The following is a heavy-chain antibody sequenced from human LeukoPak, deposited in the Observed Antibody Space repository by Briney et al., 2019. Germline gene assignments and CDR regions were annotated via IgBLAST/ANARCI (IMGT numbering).Heavy chain of an antibody. D-gene: IGHD3-10*01. Sequence: GGSLRLSCAASGFTFTTYAMSWVRQAPGKGLEWVSGISGNGGRTYYADSVKGRFTISRDNSENTLYLQMNSLRAEDTAVYYCTKARGGGMNVWGQGTTVTVSS. CDR1: GFTFTTYA. J-gene: IGHJ6*02. CDR3: TKARGGGMNV. CDR2: ISGNGGRT. V-gene: IGHV3-23*01.